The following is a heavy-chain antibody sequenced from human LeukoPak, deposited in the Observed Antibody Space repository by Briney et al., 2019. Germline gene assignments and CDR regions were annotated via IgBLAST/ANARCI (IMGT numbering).Heavy chain of an antibody. CDR2: IYYSGST. CDR3: ARHGKGIAAAGLDY. Sequence: SSETLSLTCTVSGGSISSYYWSWIRQPPGKGLEWIGYIYYSGSTNYNPSLKSRVTISVDTSKNQSSLKLSSVTAADTAVYYCARHGKGIAAAGLDYWGQGTLVTVSS. V-gene: IGHV4-59*08. J-gene: IGHJ4*02. D-gene: IGHD6-13*01. CDR1: GGSISSYY.